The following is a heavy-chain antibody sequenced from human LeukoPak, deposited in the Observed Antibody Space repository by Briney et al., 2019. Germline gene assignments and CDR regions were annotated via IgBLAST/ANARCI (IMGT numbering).Heavy chain of an antibody. J-gene: IGHJ6*02. D-gene: IGHD2-15*01. CDR3: ARDSVVAATRWLGYYYGMDV. Sequence: WVRQPPGKGLEWIGSIFYSGSTYCNPSLKSRVTISVDTSKNQFSLKLSSVTAADTAVYYCARDSVVAATRWLGYYYGMDVWGQGTTVTVSS. V-gene: IGHV4-39*07. CDR2: IFYSGST.